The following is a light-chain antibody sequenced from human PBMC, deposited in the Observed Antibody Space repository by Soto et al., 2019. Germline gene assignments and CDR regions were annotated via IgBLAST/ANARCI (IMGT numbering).Light chain of an antibody. Sequence: QSVLTQPASVSGSPGQSITISCTGTSSDVGGYNYVSWYQQHPGKAPKLMIYDVSNRPSGVSNRFSGSKSGNTASLTTSGLQAEDEADYYCSSYTSSSTFEVFGGGTQLTVL. J-gene: IGLJ2*01. CDR2: DVS. CDR1: SSDVGGYNY. CDR3: SSYTSSSTFEV. V-gene: IGLV2-14*01.